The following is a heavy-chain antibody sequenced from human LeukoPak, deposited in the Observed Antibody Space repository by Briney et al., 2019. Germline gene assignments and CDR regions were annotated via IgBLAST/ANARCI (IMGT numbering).Heavy chain of an antibody. CDR3: AREILGGFNPGAY. Sequence: SETLSLTCTVSLDSTTGNFWSWVRQPPGKGLEWIGEIHRSGSPNYNPSLQSRVTISIDRSRNQIVLALSSVTAADTAVYYCAREILGGFNPGAYWGQGTLVTVSS. CDR1: LDSTTGNF. CDR2: IHRSGSP. J-gene: IGHJ4*02. D-gene: IGHD1-14*01. V-gene: IGHV4-4*02.